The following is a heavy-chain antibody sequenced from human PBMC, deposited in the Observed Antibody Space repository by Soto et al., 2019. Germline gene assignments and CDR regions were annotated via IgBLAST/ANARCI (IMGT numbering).Heavy chain of an antibody. D-gene: IGHD2-8*02. J-gene: IGHJ1*01. CDR3: AVVSSPRVYFHH. CDR2: IYHSGST. CDR1: GGSISSGYNY. Sequence: QVQLQESGPGLVKPSQTLSLTCTVSGGSISSGYNYWSWIRQPPGKGLEWIGYIYHSGSTYYNPSLKSRLPISVAPSWSQFSLSLTSVTASDSAVFFCAVVSSPRVYFHHWGQGTLVPVAS. V-gene: IGHV4-30-4*01.